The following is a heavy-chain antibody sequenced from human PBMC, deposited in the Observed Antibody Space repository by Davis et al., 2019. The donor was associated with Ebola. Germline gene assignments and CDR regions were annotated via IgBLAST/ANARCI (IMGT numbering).Heavy chain of an antibody. J-gene: IGHJ6*02. CDR3: ARDRPSGSYVYYYYGMDV. V-gene: IGHV1-3*04. Sequence: AASVKVSCKASGYNFTDYAMHWVRQAPGQGLEWMGWINTGAGDTKYSQKFQDRVTITKDTSAYTTYMELTSLKSEDTAVYYCARDRPSGSYVYYYYGMDVWGQGTTVTVSS. CDR1: GYNFTDYA. CDR2: INTGAGDT. D-gene: IGHD1-26*01.